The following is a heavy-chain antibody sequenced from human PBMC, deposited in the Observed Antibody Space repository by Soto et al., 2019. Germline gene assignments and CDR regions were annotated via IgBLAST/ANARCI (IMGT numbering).Heavy chain of an antibody. CDR3: ASQNSGSYPDAFDI. V-gene: IGHV4-4*02. Sequence: SETLSLTCAVSGGSISSSNWWSWVRQPPGKGLEWIGEIYHSGSTNYNPSLKSRVTISVDKSKNQFSLKLSSVTAADTAVYYCASQNSGSYPDAFDIWGQGTMVTVSS. D-gene: IGHD1-26*01. CDR1: GGSISSSNW. J-gene: IGHJ3*02. CDR2: IYHSGST.